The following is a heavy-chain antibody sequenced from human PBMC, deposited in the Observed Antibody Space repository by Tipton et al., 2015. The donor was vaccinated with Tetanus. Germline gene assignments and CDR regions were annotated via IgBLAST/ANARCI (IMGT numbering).Heavy chain of an antibody. Sequence: QLVQSGAEVKKPGASVKVSCKASGYTFTSYGISWVRQAPGQGLEWLGRINPNSGGTFYAQKFQGRITLTRDTSINTAYMDLSSLTSDDTAIYYCATAAVRNWFDPWGQGTLVTVS. D-gene: IGHD2-15*01. CDR2: INPNSGGT. CDR1: GYTFTSYG. CDR3: ATAAVRNWFDP. J-gene: IGHJ5*02. V-gene: IGHV1-2*06.